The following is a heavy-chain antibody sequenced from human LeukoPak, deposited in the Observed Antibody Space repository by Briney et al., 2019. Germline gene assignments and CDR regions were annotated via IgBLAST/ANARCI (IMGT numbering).Heavy chain of an antibody. D-gene: IGHD1-1*01. CDR2: ISSGSSYK. CDR3: AGSDTTGYTPREWDYWHFDL. CDR1: RFTFSSYS. V-gene: IGHV3-21*01. J-gene: IGHJ2*01. Sequence: GGSLRLSCAASRFTFSSYSMNWVRQAPGKGLEWVSSISSGSSYKYYADSVKGRFTISRDNAKNSLYLQMNSLRAEDTAVYYCAGSDTTGYTPREWDYWHFDLWGRGTLVSVSS.